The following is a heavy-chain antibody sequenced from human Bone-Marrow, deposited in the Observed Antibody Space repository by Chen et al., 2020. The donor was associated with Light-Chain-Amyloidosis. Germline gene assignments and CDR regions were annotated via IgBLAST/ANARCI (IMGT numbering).Heavy chain of an antibody. CDR1: GYTFPNYW. D-gene: IGHD5-12*01. Sequence: EVQLEQSGPEVKKPGESLKISCKGSGYTFPNYWIGWVRQMPGKGLEWMVVIYPDDSDARYRPSFEGQVTISADKSITTAYLQWRSLKASDTAMYYCARRRDGYNFDYWGQGTLVTVSS. CDR2: IYPDDSDA. J-gene: IGHJ4*02. V-gene: IGHV5-51*01. CDR3: ARRRDGYNFDY.